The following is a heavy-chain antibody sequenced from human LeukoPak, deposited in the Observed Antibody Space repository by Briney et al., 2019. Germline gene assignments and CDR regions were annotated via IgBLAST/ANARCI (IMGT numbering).Heavy chain of an antibody. Sequence: PSETLSLTCTVSGGSISSYYWSWIRQPPGKGLEWIGEINHSGSTNYNPSLKSRVTISVDTSKNQFSLKLSSVTAADTAVYYCARRLLGIFTFDYWGQGTLVTVSS. J-gene: IGHJ4*02. CDR3: ARRLLGIFTFDY. V-gene: IGHV4-34*01. D-gene: IGHD7-27*01. CDR1: GGSISSYY. CDR2: INHSGST.